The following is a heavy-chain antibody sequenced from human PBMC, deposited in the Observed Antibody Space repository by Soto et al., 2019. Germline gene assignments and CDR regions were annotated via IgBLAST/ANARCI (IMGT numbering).Heavy chain of an antibody. J-gene: IGHJ4*02. V-gene: IGHV2-5*02. CDR3: AHRQAQGIGLAGTFDS. CDR2: IYWDDDK. D-gene: IGHD6-19*01. Sequence: QITLKESGPTLVKPTQTLTLTCTFSGFSFSTTGVGVGWIRQPPGKALEWLALIYWDDDKRYSPSLKSRLTTTKDTSKTQVVLTMTNMDPVDTATYYCAHRQAQGIGLAGTFDSWGQGTLVTVSS. CDR1: GFSFSTTGVG.